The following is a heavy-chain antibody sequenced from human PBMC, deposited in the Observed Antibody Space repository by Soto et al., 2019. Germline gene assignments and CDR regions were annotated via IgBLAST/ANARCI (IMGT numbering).Heavy chain of an antibody. Sequence: SETLSLTCTVSGGSISSSSYYWGWIRQPPGKGLEWIGSIYYSGSTYYNPSLKSRVTISVDTSKNQFSLKLSSVTAADTAVYYCARQGGRGIVVVVTARKAFDIWGQGTMVTVSS. CDR1: GGSISSSSYY. D-gene: IGHD2-15*01. CDR3: ARQGGRGIVVVVTARKAFDI. CDR2: IYYSGST. J-gene: IGHJ3*02. V-gene: IGHV4-39*01.